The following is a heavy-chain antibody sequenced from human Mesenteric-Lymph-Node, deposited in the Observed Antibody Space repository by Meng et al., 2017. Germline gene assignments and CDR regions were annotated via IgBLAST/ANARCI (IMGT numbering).Heavy chain of an antibody. CDR3: AGGPYGSGRIYPDY. V-gene: IGHV3-72*01. CDR1: GFTFSDHY. D-gene: IGHD3-10*01. Sequence: GESLKISCAASGFTFSDHYIDWVRQAPGKGLEWVGRTRNKANSYTTEYAASVKGRFTISRDDSKNSLYLQMNSLKTEDTAVYYCAGGPYGSGRIYPDYWGQGTLVTVSS. J-gene: IGHJ4*02. CDR2: TRNKANSYTT.